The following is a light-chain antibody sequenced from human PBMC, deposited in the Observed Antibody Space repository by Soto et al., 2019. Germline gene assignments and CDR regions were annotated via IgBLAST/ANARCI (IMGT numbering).Light chain of an antibody. Sequence: ELVVTQGEAALTVSPGKRATLSCVASQTLSTDLAWYQHKAGQAPRLLIYGASTRATGIPARYSGSGSGTEFTFTISSLQSEDFAVYYCHQHQNWPRTFGQGTKVDIK. J-gene: IGKJ1*01. V-gene: IGKV3D-15*01. CDR1: QTLSTD. CDR3: HQHQNWPRT. CDR2: GAS.